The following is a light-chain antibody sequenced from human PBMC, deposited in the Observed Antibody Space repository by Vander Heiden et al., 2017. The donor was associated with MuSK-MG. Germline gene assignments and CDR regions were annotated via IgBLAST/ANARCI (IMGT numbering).Light chain of an antibody. Sequence: NFMLTQPHSVSESPGQTVTISCTRSSGSIASNYVQWYQQRPGSAPTTMIYEVNQRPSGVPDRFSGSIDSSSNSATLTISGLKTEDEADYYCQSYDSSSRVFGGGTKVTVL. CDR3: QSYDSSSRV. J-gene: IGLJ3*02. CDR1: SGSIASNY. V-gene: IGLV6-57*03. CDR2: EVN.